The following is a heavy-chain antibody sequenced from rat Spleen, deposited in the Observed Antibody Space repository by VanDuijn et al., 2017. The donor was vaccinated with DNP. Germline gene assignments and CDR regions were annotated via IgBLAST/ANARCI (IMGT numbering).Heavy chain of an antibody. D-gene: IGHD1-2*01. Sequence: EVQLVESGGGVVQPGRSLKLSCAVSGFTFSDYTMAWVRQAPKKGLEWVATIIYDGSRTFFRDSVKGRFTISRDNAKSILYLQMDTLRSEDSATYYCATYSTDIGFFDYWGQGVTVTVSS. CDR2: IIYDGSRT. J-gene: IGHJ2*01. CDR1: GFTFSDYT. CDR3: ATYSTDIGFFDY. V-gene: IGHV5S10*01.